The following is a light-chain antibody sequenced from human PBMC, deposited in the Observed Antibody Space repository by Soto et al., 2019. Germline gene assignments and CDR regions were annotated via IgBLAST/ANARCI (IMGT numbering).Light chain of an antibody. J-gene: IGKJ2*01. CDR3: QQYKNKNPYT. CDR2: DAS. V-gene: IGKV1-33*01. CDR1: QDISHY. Sequence: DIQMTQSPSSLSASVGDRVTITCQASQDISHYLNWYQQKPGKAPKLLIYDASNLETGVPSRFSGSGSGTDFTFTISSLQPEDVATYYCQQYKNKNPYTFGQGTKLEIK.